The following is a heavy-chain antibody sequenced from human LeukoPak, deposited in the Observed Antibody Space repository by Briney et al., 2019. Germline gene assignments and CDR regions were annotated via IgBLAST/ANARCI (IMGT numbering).Heavy chain of an antibody. J-gene: IGHJ6*02. D-gene: IGHD2-2*01. CDR2: IYSGGST. V-gene: IGHV3-53*01. Sequence: GGSLRLSCAASGFTVSSNYMSWVRQAPGKGLEWVSVIYSGGSTYYADSVKGRFTISRDNSKNTLYLQMNSLRAEDTAVYYCARDRLGYCSSTSCNYYYGMDVWGQGTTVTVSS. CDR1: GFTVSSNY. CDR3: ARDRLGYCSSTSCNYYYGMDV.